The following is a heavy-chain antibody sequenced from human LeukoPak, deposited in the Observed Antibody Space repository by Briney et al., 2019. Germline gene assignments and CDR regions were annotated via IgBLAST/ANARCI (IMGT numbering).Heavy chain of an antibody. J-gene: IGHJ4*02. D-gene: IGHD2/OR15-2a*01. CDR2: INTRSGDA. CDR3: ARDTDFSIDY. CDR1: GYTFTNYG. Sequence: ASVKVSCKASGYTFTNYGIAWVRQAPGQGLEWMGWINTRSGDAQLAHSLQARVTMTTDTSTSTASMELGSPGSDDTAVYYCARDTDFSIDYWGQGSLVTVSS. V-gene: IGHV1-18*01.